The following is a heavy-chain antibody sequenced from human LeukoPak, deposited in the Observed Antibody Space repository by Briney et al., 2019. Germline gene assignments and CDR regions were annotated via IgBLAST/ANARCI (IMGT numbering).Heavy chain of an antibody. Sequence: PSETLSLTCAVYGGSFSCYDWSWMRQPPGKWLEWIGEINHSGSTNYNPSLKSRVTISVDTSTNQFSLKLSSVTAADTAVYYCARGPVCRGDCYPGDMEGWGKASTVTVSS. CDR1: GGSFSCYD. CDR3: ARGPVCRGDCYPGDMEG. D-gene: IGHD2-21*02. CDR2: INHSGST. V-gene: IGHV4-34*01. J-gene: IGHJ6*03.